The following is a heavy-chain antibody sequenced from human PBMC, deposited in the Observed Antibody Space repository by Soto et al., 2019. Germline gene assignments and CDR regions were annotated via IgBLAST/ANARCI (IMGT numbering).Heavy chain of an antibody. J-gene: IGHJ4*02. V-gene: IGHV4-34*01. Sequence: QVQLQQWGAGLLKPSETLSLTCAVYGGSFSGYYWSWFRQPPGKGLEWIGEINHSGSTNYNPSLKSRVTISVDTTNNPFSLKLSSVTAAATAVYYCASYDTSGYYVGGQGTLVTVSS. D-gene: IGHD3-22*01. CDR3: ASYDTSGYYV. CDR2: INHSGST. CDR1: GGSFSGYY.